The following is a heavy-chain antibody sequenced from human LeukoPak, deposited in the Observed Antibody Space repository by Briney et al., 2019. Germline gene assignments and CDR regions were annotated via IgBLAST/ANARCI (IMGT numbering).Heavy chain of an antibody. J-gene: IGHJ6*02. CDR1: GGSISSYY. D-gene: IGHD6-19*01. CDR3: ARGRIIAVAGSIGMDV. Sequence: PSETLSLTCTVSGGSISSYYWTWIRQPPGKELEWIGYIYYSGTTNYNPSFDKSRVTISLDTSKNQFSLKLSSVTAADTALYYCARGRIIAVAGSIGMDVWGQGTTVTVSS. V-gene: IGHV4-59*01. CDR2: IYYSGTT.